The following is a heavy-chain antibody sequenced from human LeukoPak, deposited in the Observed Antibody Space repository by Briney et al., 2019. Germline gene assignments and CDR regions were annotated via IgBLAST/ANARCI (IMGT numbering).Heavy chain of an antibody. CDR3: ARGLPGNSYGADPFDY. V-gene: IGHV3-21*01. J-gene: IGHJ4*02. D-gene: IGHD5-18*01. Sequence: GGSLRPSCAASGFTFSSYSMNWVRQAPGKGLEWVSSISSSSSYIYYADSVKGRFTISRDNAKNSLYLQMNSLRAEDTAVYYCARGLPGNSYGADPFDYWGQGTLVTVSS. CDR1: GFTFSSYS. CDR2: ISSSSSYI.